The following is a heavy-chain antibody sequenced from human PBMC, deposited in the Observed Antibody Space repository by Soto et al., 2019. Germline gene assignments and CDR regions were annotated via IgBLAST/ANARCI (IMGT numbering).Heavy chain of an antibody. D-gene: IGHD6-13*01. V-gene: IGHV4-59*01. CDR1: GGSISSYY. J-gene: IGHJ4*02. Sequence: SETLSLTCTVSGGSISSYYWSWIRQPPGKGLEWIGYIYYSRSTSYNPSLKSRVTISVDTSKNQFSLKLNSVTAADTAVYYCARVESGSRQIYFDYWGQGSLVTVSS. CDR2: IYYSRST. CDR3: ARVESGSRQIYFDY.